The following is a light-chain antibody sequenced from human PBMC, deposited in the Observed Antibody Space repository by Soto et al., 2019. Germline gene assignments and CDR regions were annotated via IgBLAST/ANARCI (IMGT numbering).Light chain of an antibody. CDR3: QQYGTSPLT. CDR2: GAF. J-gene: IGKJ4*01. V-gene: IGKV3-20*01. Sequence: EIVLTQSQGALSLSPGESATLSCRARQTVTRSFLAWYQHRPGQAPRLLIYGAFTRAAGIPDRFSGSGSGTDFTLSISRLEPEDFAVYFCQQYGTSPLTFGGGTRVEIK. CDR1: QTVTRSF.